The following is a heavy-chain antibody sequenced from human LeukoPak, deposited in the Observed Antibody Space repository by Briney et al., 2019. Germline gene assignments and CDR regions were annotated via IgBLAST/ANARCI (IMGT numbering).Heavy chain of an antibody. J-gene: IGHJ3*02. V-gene: IGHV3-72*01. Sequence: GGSLRLXCAASGFTFSDHYMDWVRQAPGKGLEWVGRTRNKANSYTTEYTASVKGRFTISRDDSKNSLYLQMNSLKTEDTAVYYCARDLLRYSSSWGGAFDIWGQGTMVTVSS. CDR2: TRNKANSYTT. D-gene: IGHD6-13*01. CDR3: ARDLLRYSSSWGGAFDI. CDR1: GFTFSDHY.